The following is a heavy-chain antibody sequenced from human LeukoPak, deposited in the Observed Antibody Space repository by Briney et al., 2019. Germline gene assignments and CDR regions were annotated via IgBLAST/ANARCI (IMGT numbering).Heavy chain of an antibody. CDR1: GDSISSSY. V-gene: IGHV4-59*01. J-gene: IGHJ3*02. CDR3: ARGGLAARQGPHDAFDI. CDR2: IYHTGST. D-gene: IGHD6-6*01. Sequence: SETLSLTCTVSGDSISSSYWSWIRQPPGKGLEWIGYIYHTGSTNHNPSLKSRVSISVETSKNQFSLKLSSVTAADTAVYYCARGGLAARQGPHDAFDIWGQGTLVTVSS.